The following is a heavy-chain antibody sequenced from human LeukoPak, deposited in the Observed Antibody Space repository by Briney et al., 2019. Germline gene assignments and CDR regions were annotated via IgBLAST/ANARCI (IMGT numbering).Heavy chain of an antibody. V-gene: IGHV3-30*18. CDR3: AKSHITTATGTGRYFDY. Sequence: GGSLRLSCAASGFTFSSYGMHWVRQAPGKGLEWVAVISYDGSNKYYADSVKGRFTISRDNSKNTLYLQMDSLRAEDTAVYYCAKSHITTATGTGRYFDYWGQGTLVTVSS. CDR2: ISYDGSNK. CDR1: GFTFSSYG. J-gene: IGHJ4*02. D-gene: IGHD3-9*01.